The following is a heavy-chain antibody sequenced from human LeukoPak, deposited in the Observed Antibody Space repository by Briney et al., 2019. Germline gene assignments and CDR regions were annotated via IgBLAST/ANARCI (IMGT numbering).Heavy chain of an antibody. J-gene: IGHJ6*03. V-gene: IGHV1-8*01. CDR2: MNPNSGST. D-gene: IGHD2-2*01. CDR1: GYTFTSYD. CDR3: ARAAGVPADMDV. Sequence: ASVKVSCKASGYTFTSYDINWVRQATGQGLEWMGWMNPNSGSTGYAQKFQGRVTMTRNTSISTAYMELSSLRSEDTAVYYCARAAGVPADMDVWGKGTTVTVSS.